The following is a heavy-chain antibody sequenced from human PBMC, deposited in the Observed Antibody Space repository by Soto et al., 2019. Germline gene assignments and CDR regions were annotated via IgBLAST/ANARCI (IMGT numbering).Heavy chain of an antibody. D-gene: IGHD6-13*01. CDR3: ARVGSSWSGDWFDH. CDR1: VYTFTSYG. CDR2: ISAYNGNT. Sequence: XSVKSSFEASVYTFTSYGIRWVRQAPGQGLEWMGWISAYNGNTNYAQKLQGRVTMTTDTSTSTAYMELRSLRSDDTAVYYCARVGSSWSGDWFDHSGQGTLVTVSS. V-gene: IGHV1-18*04. J-gene: IGHJ5*02.